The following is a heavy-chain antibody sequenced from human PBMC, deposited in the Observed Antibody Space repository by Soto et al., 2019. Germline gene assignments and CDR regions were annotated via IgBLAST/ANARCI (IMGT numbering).Heavy chain of an antibody. J-gene: IGHJ4*02. CDR1: RFTFSRYA. Sequence: QVQLVESGGGVVQPGRSLRLSCAASRFTFSRYAMHWVRQAPGKGLEWVAVISYDGRQKHYVDSVKGRFTISRDESDNTLYLQMSSLRPEDMAVYYCAKDGYLDTYYFDHWGQGTLVTVSS. CDR2: ISYDGRQK. V-gene: IGHV3-30*04. CDR3: AKDGYLDTYYFDH. D-gene: IGHD5-18*01.